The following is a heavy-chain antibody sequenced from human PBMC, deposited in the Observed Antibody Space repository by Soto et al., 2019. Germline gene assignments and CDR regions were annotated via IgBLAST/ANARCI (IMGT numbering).Heavy chain of an antibody. Sequence: PXQTLSVTCTVSGGSSRSSRYYWDWIRQPPGKVLEWIGTIHYSGNTSYSPSLKSRVTISVDTSNNRLSLKLTSVTAADTAVYYCVRKQPTVVRWLVKDYFDPWGQGTQVTVSS. CDR2: IHYSGNT. CDR1: GGSSRSSRYY. CDR3: VRKQPTVVRWLVKDYFDP. V-gene: IGHV4-39*01. D-gene: IGHD6-19*01. J-gene: IGHJ4*02.